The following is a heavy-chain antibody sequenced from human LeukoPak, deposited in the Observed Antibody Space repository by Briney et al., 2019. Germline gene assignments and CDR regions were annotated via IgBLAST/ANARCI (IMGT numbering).Heavy chain of an antibody. V-gene: IGHV1-69*04. Sequence: SVKVSCKASGGTFSSYAISWVRQAPGQGLEWMGRIIPILGIANYAQKFQGRVRITADKSTSTAYMELSSLRSEDTAVYYCARDSNYDSSGYPSAYYYGMDVWGQGTTVTVSS. CDR3: ARDSNYDSSGYPSAYYYGMDV. CDR2: IIPILGIA. CDR1: GGTFSSYA. J-gene: IGHJ6*02. D-gene: IGHD3-22*01.